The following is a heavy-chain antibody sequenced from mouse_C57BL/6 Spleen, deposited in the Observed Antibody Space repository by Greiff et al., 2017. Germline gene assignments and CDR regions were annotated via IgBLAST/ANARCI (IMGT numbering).Heavy chain of an antibody. J-gene: IGHJ1*03. CDR3: ATDQTTVVEGYFDV. Sequence: EVKVVESEGGLVQPGSSMKLSCTASGFTFSDYYMAWVRQVPEKGLEWVANITYDGSSTYYLDSLKSRFIISRDNAKNILYLQMSSLKSEDTATYYCATDQTTVVEGYFDVWGTGTTVTVSS. D-gene: IGHD1-1*01. CDR1: GFTFSDYY. V-gene: IGHV5-16*01. CDR2: ITYDGSST.